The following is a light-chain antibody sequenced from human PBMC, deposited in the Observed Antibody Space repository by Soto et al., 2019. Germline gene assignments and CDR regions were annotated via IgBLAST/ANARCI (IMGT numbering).Light chain of an antibody. J-gene: IGLJ1*01. Sequence: QSALTQPASVSGSPGQSITISCTGTSSDVGSYNLVSWYQQHPGKAPKLMIYEVTKRPSGVSNRFSGSKSGSTSSLTIFGLQAEDEADYYCYSYAGSSTLRVFGAGTKVTVL. CDR2: EVT. CDR1: SSDVGSYNL. CDR3: YSYAGSSTLRV. V-gene: IGLV2-23*02.